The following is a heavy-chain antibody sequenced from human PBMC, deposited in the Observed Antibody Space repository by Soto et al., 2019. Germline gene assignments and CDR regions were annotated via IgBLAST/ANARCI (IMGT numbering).Heavy chain of an antibody. D-gene: IGHD3-16*02. V-gene: IGHV4-31*03. CDR2: IYYSGST. CDR1: GGSISSGGYY. CDR3: ARTPLGELSLSDYYFAY. Sequence: PSETLSLTCTVSGGSISSGGYYWSWIRQHPGKGLEWIGYIYYSGSTYYNPSLKSRVTISVDTSKNQFSLKLSSVTAADTAVYYCARTPLGELSLSDYYFAYWGQGTLVTVSS. J-gene: IGHJ4*02.